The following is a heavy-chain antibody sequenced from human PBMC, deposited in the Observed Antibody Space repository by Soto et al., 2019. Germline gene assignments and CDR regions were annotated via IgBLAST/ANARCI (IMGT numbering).Heavy chain of an antibody. CDR2: MSPSSGTT. Sequence: QVQLVQSGAEVKKPGASVKVSCKASGYTFTSYDISWVRQATGQGLEWMGWMSPSSGTTGFVQKFQGRVTVTRDTSISTAYMEVTSLTSEDTAVYYCARTFFGVATYYFDYWGQGTLVTVSS. CDR1: GYTFTSYD. V-gene: IGHV1-8*01. CDR3: ARTFFGVATYYFDY. D-gene: IGHD3-3*01. J-gene: IGHJ4*02.